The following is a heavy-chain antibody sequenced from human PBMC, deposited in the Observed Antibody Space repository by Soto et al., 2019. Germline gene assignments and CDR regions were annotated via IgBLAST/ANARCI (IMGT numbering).Heavy chain of an antibody. J-gene: IGHJ5*02. CDR3: TIDGDWLSLRFDP. CDR1: GFTFSNAW. D-gene: IGHD3-9*01. CDR2: IKIKTDCWTT. V-gene: IGHV3-15*01. Sequence: PGGSLRLSCAASGFTFSNAWMSWVRQAPGKGLECVGRIKIKTDCWTTDYAAPVKGRFTISRDDSKNTLYLQMNSLKTEDTAVYYCTIDGDWLSLRFDPCGQGPLVTLS.